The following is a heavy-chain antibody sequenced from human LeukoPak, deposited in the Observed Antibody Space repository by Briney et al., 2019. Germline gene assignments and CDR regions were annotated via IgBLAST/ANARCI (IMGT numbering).Heavy chain of an antibody. CDR2: IRYDGSNK. J-gene: IGHJ5*02. D-gene: IGHD3-10*01. CDR1: GFTFSSYG. Sequence: GGSLRLSCAASGFTFSSYGMHWVRQAPGKGLEWVAFIRYDGSNKYYADSVKGRFTISADKSISTAYLQWSSLKASDTAMYYCASVLGSERSGGGFDPWGQGTLVTVSS. V-gene: IGHV3-30*02. CDR3: ASVLGSERSGGGFDP.